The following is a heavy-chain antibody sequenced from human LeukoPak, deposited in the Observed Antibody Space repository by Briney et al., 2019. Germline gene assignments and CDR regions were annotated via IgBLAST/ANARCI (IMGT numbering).Heavy chain of an antibody. V-gene: IGHV3-15*01. CDR1: GFTFSNAW. CDR3: TTQWELLESFDY. CDR2: IKSKTDGGTT. J-gene: IGHJ4*02. D-gene: IGHD1-26*01. Sequence: GGSLTLSCAASGFTFSNAWMSWVRQAAGKGLEWVGRIKSKTDGGTTDYAAPVKGRFTISRDDSKNTLYLQMNSLKTEDTAVYYCTTQWELLESFDYWGQGTLVTVSS.